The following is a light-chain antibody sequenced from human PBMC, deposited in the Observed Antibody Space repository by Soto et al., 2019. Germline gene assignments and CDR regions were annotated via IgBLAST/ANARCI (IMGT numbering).Light chain of an antibody. CDR1: QSVSSY. V-gene: IGKV3-11*01. J-gene: IGKJ4*01. CDR3: QQRSNWRALT. CDR2: DAS. Sequence: EIVLTQSPATLSLSPAERATLSCRASQSVSSYLAWYQQKPGQAPRLLIYDASNRATGIPARFSGSGSGTDFTLTISSLEPEDFAVYYCQQRSNWRALTFGGGTKVEIK.